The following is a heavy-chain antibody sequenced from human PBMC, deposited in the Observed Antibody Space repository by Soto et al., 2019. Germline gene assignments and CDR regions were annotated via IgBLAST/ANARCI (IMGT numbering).Heavy chain of an antibody. J-gene: IGHJ4*02. CDR1: GGSISSYY. D-gene: IGHD4-17*01. CDR3: ARLDYGDYEIYFDY. CDR2: IYYSGST. V-gene: IGHV4-59*06. Sequence: SETLSLTCTVSGGSISSYYWSWIRQHPGKGLEWIGYIYYSGSTYYNPSLKSRVTISVDTSKNQFSLKLSSVTAADTAVYYCARLDYGDYEIYFDYSGQGTLVTVSS.